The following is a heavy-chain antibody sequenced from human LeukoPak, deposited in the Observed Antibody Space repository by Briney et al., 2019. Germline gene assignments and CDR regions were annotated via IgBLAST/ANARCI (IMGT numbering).Heavy chain of an antibody. Sequence: PGRSLRLSCAASGFTFSSYGMHWVRQAPGKGLEWVAVISYDGSNKYYADSVRGRFIISRDNSKNTLYLQMNSLRAEDTAVYYCARRAGSYSHSYDYWGQGTLVTVSS. D-gene: IGHD2-15*01. V-gene: IGHV3-30*03. CDR1: GFTFSSYG. CDR3: ARRAGSYSHSYDY. CDR2: ISYDGSNK. J-gene: IGHJ4*02.